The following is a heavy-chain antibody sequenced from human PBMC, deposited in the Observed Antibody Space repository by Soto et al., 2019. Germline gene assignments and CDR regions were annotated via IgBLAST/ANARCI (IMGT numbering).Heavy chain of an antibody. CDR3: AKDAVPYNGKWDWFDS. D-gene: IGHD1-26*01. CDR1: RFTFSDFA. J-gene: IGHJ5*01. V-gene: IGHV3-23*01. CDR2: FGGGGTDT. Sequence: DVQLLESGGGLVQPGGSLTLSCAASRFTFSDFAMSWVRQAPGKGLEWVSSFGGGGTDTYYADSVKGRFTISRDNSKNTLYLQMDSLRDEDTAVYYCAKDAVPYNGKWDWFDSWGQGTLVTASS.